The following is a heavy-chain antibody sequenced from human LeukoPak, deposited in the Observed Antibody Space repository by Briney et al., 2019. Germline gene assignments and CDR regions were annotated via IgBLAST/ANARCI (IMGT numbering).Heavy chain of an antibody. CDR3: AKERGRRSYYVDYYYYMDA. V-gene: IGHV3-23*01. CDR2: ISDSGAST. Sequence: PGGSLRLSCAASGFTFSSYAMSWVRQAPGKGLEWVSAISDSGASTYYADSVKGRFTVSRDNSKNTLYLQMNSLRAEDTAVYYCAKERGRRSYYVDYYYYMDAWGKGTTVTVSS. D-gene: IGHD1-26*01. CDR1: GFTFSSYA. J-gene: IGHJ6*03.